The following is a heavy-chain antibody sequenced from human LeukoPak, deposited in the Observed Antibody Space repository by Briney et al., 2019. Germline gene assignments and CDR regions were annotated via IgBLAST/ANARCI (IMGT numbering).Heavy chain of an antibody. Sequence: GGSLRLSCAASGFTFSSYEMNWVRQAPGKGLEWVSYISSSGSTIYYADSVKGRFTISRDNAKNSLYLQMNSLRAEDTAVYYCAREASNVLRYFDRSIRGSAFDIWGQGTMVTVSS. CDR3: AREASNVLRYFDRSIRGSAFDI. J-gene: IGHJ3*02. D-gene: IGHD3-9*01. V-gene: IGHV3-48*03. CDR2: ISSSGSTI. CDR1: GFTFSSYE.